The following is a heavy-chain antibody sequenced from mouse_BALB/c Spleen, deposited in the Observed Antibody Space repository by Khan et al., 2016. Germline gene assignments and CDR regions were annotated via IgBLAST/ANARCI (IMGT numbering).Heavy chain of an antibody. J-gene: IGHJ3*01. Sequence: EVQLVESGGGPGQPEGPLQQSCAAPGLDVSRYWMSWVRQAPGKGLEWIREINPDSSTINYTPSLKDKFIISRDNAKNTLYLQMSKVRSEDTALYYCARRGGMVAYWGQGTLVTVSA. CDR1: GLDVSRYW. CDR2: INPDSSTI. D-gene: IGHD1-1*02. V-gene: IGHV4-1*02. CDR3: ARRGGMVAY.